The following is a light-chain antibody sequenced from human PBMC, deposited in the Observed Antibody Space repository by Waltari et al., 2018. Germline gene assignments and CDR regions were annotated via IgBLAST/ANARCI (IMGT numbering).Light chain of an antibody. CDR3: MQALRSPLT. Sequence: IVMTQSPATLSVSPGERPTLSCRASQSVRSNLAWYQQKPGQAPRRLIYDASTRATGVPARFSGSGSGTDFTLKISRVEAEDVGVYYCMQALRSPLTFGQGTRLDIK. CDR2: DAS. V-gene: IGKV3-15*01. J-gene: IGKJ5*01. CDR1: QSVRSN.